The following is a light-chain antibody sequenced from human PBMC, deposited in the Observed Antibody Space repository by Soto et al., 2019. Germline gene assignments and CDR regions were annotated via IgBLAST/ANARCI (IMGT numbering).Light chain of an antibody. Sequence: QTVVTQEPSFSVSPGGTVTLTCGLSSGSVSTSYYSSWYQQTPGQAPRTLIYSTNTRSSGVPDRFSGSILGNKAALTITGAQADDESDYYCVLYMGSPWVFGGGTKLTVL. CDR2: STN. CDR3: VLYMGSPWV. J-gene: IGLJ3*02. V-gene: IGLV8-61*01. CDR1: SGSVSTSYY.